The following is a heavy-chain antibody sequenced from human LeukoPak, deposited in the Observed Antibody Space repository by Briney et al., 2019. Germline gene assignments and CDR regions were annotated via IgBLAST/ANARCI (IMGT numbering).Heavy chain of an antibody. J-gene: IGHJ5*02. CDR1: GGSFSSYY. Sequence: PSETLSLTCAVYGGSFSSYYWSWIRQPPGKGLEWIGEINHSGSTNYNPSLKSRVTISVDTSKNQFSLKLSSVTAADTAVYYCAREPYKDWNYRANWFDPWGQGTLVTVSS. V-gene: IGHV4-34*01. CDR3: AREPYKDWNYRANWFDP. CDR2: INHSGST. D-gene: IGHD1-7*01.